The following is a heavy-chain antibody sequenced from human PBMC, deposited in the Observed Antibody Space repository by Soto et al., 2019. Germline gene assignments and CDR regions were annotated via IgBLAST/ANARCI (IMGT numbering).Heavy chain of an antibody. J-gene: IGHJ4*02. Sequence: SETLSLTCTVSGGSISSYYWSWIRQPPGKGLEWIGYVYNSGSTNYNPSLKSRVTISEDTSKSQFSLKVNSMTAADTAVYYCARYRREAVAGYTLDNWGQGILVTVSS. CDR3: ARYRREAVAGYTLDN. D-gene: IGHD6-13*01. CDR2: VYNSGST. V-gene: IGHV4-59*01. CDR1: GGSISSYY.